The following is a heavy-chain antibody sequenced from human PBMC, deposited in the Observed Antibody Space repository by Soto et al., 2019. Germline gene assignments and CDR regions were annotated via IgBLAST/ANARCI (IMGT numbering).Heavy chain of an antibody. CDR1: GGSISYEYFH. CDR2: IHYSGSI. Sequence: TLSLTCTVSGGSISYEYFHWTWIRQSPGKGLEWIGYIHYSGSIIYNSSFKSRVTISVDTSKNQFSLQLSSVTAADTAVYFCAREDDGGDRDYYGLDVWGQGTTVTVSS. CDR3: AREDDGGDRDYYGLDV. V-gene: IGHV4-30-4*08. D-gene: IGHD2-21*02. J-gene: IGHJ6*02.